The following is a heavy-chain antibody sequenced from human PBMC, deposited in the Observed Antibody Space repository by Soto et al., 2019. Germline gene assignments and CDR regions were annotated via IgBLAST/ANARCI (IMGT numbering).Heavy chain of an antibody. J-gene: IGHJ6*02. D-gene: IGHD1-26*01. CDR1: GGTFSSYG. CDR3: ARVTLGVGDTTYTKHYYGMDV. CDR2: FIPMFGTA. V-gene: IGHV1-69*01. Sequence: QVQLVQSGAEVKKPGSSVKVSCKASGGTFSSYGVNWVRQAPGQGLEWMGGFIPMFGTANYAQKFQGRVTITADESMNTAYMELSSLRSEDTAVYYCARVTLGVGDTTYTKHYYGMDVWGQGTTVTVSS.